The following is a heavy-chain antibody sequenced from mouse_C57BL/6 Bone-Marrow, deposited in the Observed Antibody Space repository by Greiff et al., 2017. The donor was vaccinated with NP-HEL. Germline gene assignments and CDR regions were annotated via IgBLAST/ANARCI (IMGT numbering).Heavy chain of an antibody. Sequence: VQLQQSGPVLVKPGASVKMSCKASGYTFTDYYMNWVKQSHGKSLEWIGVINPYNGGTSYNQKFKGKATLTVDKSSSTAYMELNSLTSEDSAVYYCARSLYYSAMDYWGQGTSVTFSS. CDR3: ARSLYYSAMDY. J-gene: IGHJ4*01. CDR1: GYTFTDYY. V-gene: IGHV1-19*01. CDR2: INPYNGGT. D-gene: IGHD6-5*01.